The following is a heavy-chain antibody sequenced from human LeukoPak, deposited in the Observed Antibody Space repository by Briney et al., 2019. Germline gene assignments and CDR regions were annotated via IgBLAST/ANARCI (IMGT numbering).Heavy chain of an antibody. Sequence: GGSLRLSCAASGFTFSNYWMSWVRQAPGKGLDWVANIKQDGSEKYYVDSVKGRFTISRDNAKNSLYLQMNSLRAEDTAVYYCARKCSSTSCYRHWGQGTLVTVSS. CDR3: ARKCSSTSCYRH. V-gene: IGHV3-7*01. CDR2: IKQDGSEK. CDR1: GFTFSNYW. D-gene: IGHD2-2*02. J-gene: IGHJ4*02.